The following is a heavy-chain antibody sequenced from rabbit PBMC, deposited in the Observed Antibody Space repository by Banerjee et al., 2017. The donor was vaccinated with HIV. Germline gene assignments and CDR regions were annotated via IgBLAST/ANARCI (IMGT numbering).Heavy chain of an antibody. CDR3: ARDSGGGSGYEGFAL. J-gene: IGHJ4*01. D-gene: IGHD1-1*01. CDR1: GFDLSDYYY. Sequence: QSLEESGGGLVKPEGSLTLTCKASGFDLSDYYYMCWVRQAPGKGLEWIACIAAGSSGSTYYATWAKGRFTISKTSSTTVTLQMTSLTAADTATYFCARDSGGGSGYEGFALWGPGTLVTVS. V-gene: IGHV1S40*01. CDR2: IAAGSSGST.